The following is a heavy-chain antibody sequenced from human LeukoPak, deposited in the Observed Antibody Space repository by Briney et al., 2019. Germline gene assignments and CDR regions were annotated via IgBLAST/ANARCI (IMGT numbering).Heavy chain of an antibody. Sequence: GGSLRLSCAASGFTFSDYYMSWIRQAPRKGLEWVSYISSSGSTIYYADSVKGRFTISRDNSKNTLYLQMSSLRAEDTAVYYCASRIVVAAADAFDVWGQGTVVTVS. CDR1: GFTFSDYY. CDR3: ASRIVVAAADAFDV. D-gene: IGHD6-19*01. CDR2: ISSSGSTI. J-gene: IGHJ3*01. V-gene: IGHV3-11*04.